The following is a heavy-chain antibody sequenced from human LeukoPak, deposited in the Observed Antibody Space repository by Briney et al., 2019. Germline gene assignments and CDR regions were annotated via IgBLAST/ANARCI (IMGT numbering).Heavy chain of an antibody. V-gene: IGHV3-30*02. Sequence: GGSLRLSCAASGFTFSSYGMHWVRQAPGEGLEWVAFIRYDGSNKNYVDSVKGRFTISRDNSKNTLYLQMNSLRAEDTAVYYCAKSVPAIRGEIDYWGQGTLVTVSS. CDR3: AKSVPAIRGEIDY. J-gene: IGHJ4*02. CDR1: GFTFSSYG. CDR2: IRYDGSNK. D-gene: IGHD3-10*01.